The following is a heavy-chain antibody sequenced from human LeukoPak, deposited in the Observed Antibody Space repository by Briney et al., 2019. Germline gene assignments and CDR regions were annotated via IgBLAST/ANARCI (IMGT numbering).Heavy chain of an antibody. CDR3: AREEYSYGYY. D-gene: IGHD5-18*01. CDR1: GFTFSSHW. V-gene: IGHV3-7*01. J-gene: IGHJ4*02. CDR2: IKQDGSEK. Sequence: GGSLGLSCAASGFTFSSHWMTWVRQPPGKGLEWVANIKQDGSEKYYVDSVKGRFTISRDNAKNSLYLQMNSLRAEDTAVYYCAREEYSYGYYWGQGTLVTVSS.